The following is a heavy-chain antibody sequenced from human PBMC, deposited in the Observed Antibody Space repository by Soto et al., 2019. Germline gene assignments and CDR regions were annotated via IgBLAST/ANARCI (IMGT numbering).Heavy chain of an antibody. CDR1: GGTFSTYI. V-gene: IGHV1-69*08. CDR2: IIPIPDIT. D-gene: IGHD3-10*01. CDR3: ARDRISRRGYAFDL. J-gene: IGHJ3*01. Sequence: QVQLVQSGAEVRKPGSSVKVSCKAPGGTFSTYIISWVRQAPGQGLEWMGRIIPIPDITNYAQKFQGRVKVTAVRSTSTAYMELTSRKSEVTAVDSCARDRISRRGYAFDLWGQGTMVTGSS.